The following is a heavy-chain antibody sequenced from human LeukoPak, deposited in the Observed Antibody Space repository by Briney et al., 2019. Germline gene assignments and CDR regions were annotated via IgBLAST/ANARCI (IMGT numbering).Heavy chain of an antibody. CDR3: ARAIYSYGYPNYYYYYMDV. CDR2: IIPIFGTA. V-gene: IGHV1-69*13. J-gene: IGHJ6*03. CDR1: GGTFSSYA. Sequence: ASVKVSCKASGGTFSSYAISWVRQAPGQGLEWMGGIIPIFGTANYAQKFQGRVTITADESTSTAYMELSSLRSEDTAVYYCARAIYSYGYPNYYYYYMDVWGKGTTVTISS. D-gene: IGHD5-18*01.